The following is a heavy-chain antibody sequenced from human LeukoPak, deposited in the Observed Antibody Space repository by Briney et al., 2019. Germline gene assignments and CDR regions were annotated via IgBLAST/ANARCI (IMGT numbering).Heavy chain of an antibody. J-gene: IGHJ6*03. Sequence: SETLSLTCAVYGGSFSGYYWSWIRQPLGKGLEWIGEINHSENTDYNPSLKSRVTMSVDTSKSQFSLKLSSVTAADTAVYYCARGQVAATSKGLYYYYYYMDVWGKGTTVTVSS. CDR1: GGSFSGYY. CDR3: ARGQVAATSKGLYYYYYYMDV. CDR2: INHSENT. V-gene: IGHV4-34*01. D-gene: IGHD2-15*01.